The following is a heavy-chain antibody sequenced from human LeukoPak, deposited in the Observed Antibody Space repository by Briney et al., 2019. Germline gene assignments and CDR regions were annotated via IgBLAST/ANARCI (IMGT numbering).Heavy chain of an antibody. J-gene: IGHJ4*02. CDR3: ARSYISADGY. CDR1: GFTFSSYA. CDR2: ISYDGSNK. Sequence: PGGSLRLSCAASGFTFSSYAMHWVRQAPGKGLEWVAVISYDGSNKYYADSVKGRFTISRDNSKNTLYLQMNSLRAEDTAVYYCARSYISADGYWGQGTLVTVSS. V-gene: IGHV3-30-3*01. D-gene: IGHD6-25*01.